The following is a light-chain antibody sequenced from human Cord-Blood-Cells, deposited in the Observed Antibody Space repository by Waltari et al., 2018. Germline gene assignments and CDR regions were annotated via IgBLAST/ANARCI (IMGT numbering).Light chain of an antibody. CDR1: SSAVGGYNY. CDR3: SSYTSSSTRV. J-gene: IGLJ3*02. CDR2: DVS. Sequence: QSALTQPASVSGSPGQSITIPCTGTSSAVGGYNYVSWYQQHPGKAPKLMIYDVSNRPSGVSNRFSGSNSGNTASLTISGLQAEDEADYYCSSYTSSSTRVFGGGTKLTVL. V-gene: IGLV2-14*03.